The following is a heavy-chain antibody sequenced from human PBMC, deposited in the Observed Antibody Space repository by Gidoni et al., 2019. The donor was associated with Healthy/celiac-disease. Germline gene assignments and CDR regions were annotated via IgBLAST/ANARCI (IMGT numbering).Heavy chain of an antibody. D-gene: IGHD3-22*01. CDR1: GGSISSSSYY. CDR3: ARSFVAWLFHGFGY. V-gene: IGHV4-39*01. Sequence: QLQLQESGPGLVTPSETLSLTCTVSGGSISSSSYYWGWIRQPPGKGLEWIGSIYYSGSTYYNPSLKSRVTISVDTSKNQFSLKLSSVTAADTAVYYCARSFVAWLFHGFGYWGQGTLVTVSS. J-gene: IGHJ4*02. CDR2: IYYSGST.